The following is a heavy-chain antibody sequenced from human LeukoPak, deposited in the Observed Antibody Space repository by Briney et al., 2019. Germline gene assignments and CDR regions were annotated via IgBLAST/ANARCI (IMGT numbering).Heavy chain of an antibody. CDR1: GYTFTSYG. Sequence: ASVKVSCTASGYTFTSYGISWVRQAPGQGLEWMGWISAYNGNTNYAQKLQGRVTMTTDTSTSTAYMELRSLRSDDTAVYYCARERGKGVPRGYFDLWGRGTLVTVSS. J-gene: IGHJ2*01. CDR3: ARERGKGVPRGYFDL. D-gene: IGHD3-10*01. CDR2: ISAYNGNT. V-gene: IGHV1-18*01.